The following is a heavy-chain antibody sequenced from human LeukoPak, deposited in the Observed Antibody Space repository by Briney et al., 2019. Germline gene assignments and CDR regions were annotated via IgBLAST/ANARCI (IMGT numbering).Heavy chain of an antibody. D-gene: IGHD2-2*01. J-gene: IGHJ6*03. CDR3: ARGDCSSTICYSPMDV. V-gene: IGHV4-39*07. CDR2: IYYRGST. Sequence: SETLSLTCTVSGGSISSTIYYWGWIRQPPGKGLEWIGSIYYRGSTYYNPSLKSRVAISVDTSNNQFSLKVSSVTAADTAVYYCARGDCSSTICYSPMDVWGKGTTVTVSS. CDR1: GGSISSTIYY.